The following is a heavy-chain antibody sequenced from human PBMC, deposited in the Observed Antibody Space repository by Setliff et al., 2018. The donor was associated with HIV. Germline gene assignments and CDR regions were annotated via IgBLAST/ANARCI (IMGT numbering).Heavy chain of an antibody. CDR3: ARDLGGEHDYADPAYMDV. Sequence: WASVKVSCKASGYTFSSYGISWVRQAPGQGLEWMGWISGFNGKINYAENFQGRVTLTTDASASTAHMELWSLTSDDTAVYYCARDLGGEHDYADPAYMDVWGKGTTVTVSS. D-gene: IGHD4-17*01. CDR1: GYTFSSYG. J-gene: IGHJ6*03. V-gene: IGHV1-18*01. CDR2: ISGFNGKI.